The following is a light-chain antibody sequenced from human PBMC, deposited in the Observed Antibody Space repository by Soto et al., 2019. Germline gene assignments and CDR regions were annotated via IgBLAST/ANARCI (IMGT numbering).Light chain of an antibody. Sequence: QSVLTQPPSVSGAPGQRVTSSCTGSSSNIVAGYDVHWYQQLPGTAPKLLIYGNSNRPSGVPDRFSGSKSGTSASLAITGLQAEDEADYYCQSYDSSLSGPRVFGGGTKLTVL. J-gene: IGLJ2*01. V-gene: IGLV1-40*01. CDR3: QSYDSSLSGPRV. CDR1: SSNIVAGYD. CDR2: GNS.